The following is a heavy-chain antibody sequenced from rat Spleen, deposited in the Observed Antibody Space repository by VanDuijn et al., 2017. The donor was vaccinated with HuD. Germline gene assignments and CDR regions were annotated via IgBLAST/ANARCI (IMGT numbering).Heavy chain of an antibody. CDR1: GFTFNNYW. V-gene: IGHV5-31*01. J-gene: IGHJ2*01. CDR3: ARPHYSSYIFDY. Sequence: EVQLVETGGGLVQPGRSLKLSCVASGFTFNNYWMTWIRQAPGKGLEWVASITNASGRTYYPDSVKGRFTISRDTAQNTLYLQMNSLRSEDTATYYCARPHYSSYIFDYWGQGVMVTVSS. CDR2: ITNASGRT. D-gene: IGHD1-2*01.